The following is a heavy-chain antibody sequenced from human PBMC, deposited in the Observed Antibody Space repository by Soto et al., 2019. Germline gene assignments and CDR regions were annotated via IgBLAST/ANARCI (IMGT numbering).Heavy chain of an antibody. CDR2: VDQSGST. D-gene: IGHD2-15*01. Sequence: QVQLQQWGAGLLKPSETLSLTCAIYGGSFSGYYWSWIRQPPGMGLEWIGEVDQSGSTNYNPSLTSLVTTSGDTSKNQFSLKLNSVTAADTAVYYCARDRQRGYCTGGSCYAYFDYWGQGALVIVSS. CDR3: ARDRQRGYCTGGSCYAYFDY. CDR1: GGSFSGYY. J-gene: IGHJ4*02. V-gene: IGHV4-34*01.